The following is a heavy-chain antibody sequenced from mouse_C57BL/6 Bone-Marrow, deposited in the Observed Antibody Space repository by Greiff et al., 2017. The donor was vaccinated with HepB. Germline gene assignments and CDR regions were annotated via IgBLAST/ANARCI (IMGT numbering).Heavy chain of an antibody. CDR2: ISYDGSN. CDR1: GYSITSGYY. V-gene: IGHV3-6*01. D-gene: IGHD2-5*01. Sequence: EVQLQESGPGLVKPSQSLSLTCSVTGYSITSGYYWNWIRQFPGNKLEWMGYISYDGSNNYNPSLKNRISITRDTSKNQFFLKLNSVTTEDTATYYCARRPYSNYEYFDVWGTGTTVTVSS. J-gene: IGHJ1*03. CDR3: ARRPYSNYEYFDV.